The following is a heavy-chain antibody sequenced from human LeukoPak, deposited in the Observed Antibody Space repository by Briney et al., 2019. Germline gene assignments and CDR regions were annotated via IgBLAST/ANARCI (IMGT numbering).Heavy chain of an antibody. V-gene: IGHV3-74*01. CDR3: ARVSGPGMNEYYHL. Sequence: GGSLRLSCAASGITFSGAWMHWVRQAPGKGLVWVSRINDDGSFRRYANSVKGRSTISRDNAKSTLFLQMDSLRAEDTAVYYCARVSGPGMNEYYHLWGQGTLVTVSS. D-gene: IGHD3-10*01. CDR1: GITFSGAW. J-gene: IGHJ1*01. CDR2: INDDGSFR.